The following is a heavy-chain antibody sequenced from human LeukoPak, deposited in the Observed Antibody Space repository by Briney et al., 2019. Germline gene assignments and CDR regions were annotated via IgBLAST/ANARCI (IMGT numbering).Heavy chain of an antibody. CDR3: AKSYSGYVLDY. Sequence: SEALSLTCTVSGGISNYYWSWIRQPPGKGLEWIGNIHYSGSTNYNPSLKSRVTISADTSKNQFSLKLSSVTAADTAVYYCAKSYSGYVLDYWGQGTLVTVSS. CDR2: IHYSGST. J-gene: IGHJ4*02. V-gene: IGHV4-59*08. D-gene: IGHD5-12*01. CDR1: GGISNYY.